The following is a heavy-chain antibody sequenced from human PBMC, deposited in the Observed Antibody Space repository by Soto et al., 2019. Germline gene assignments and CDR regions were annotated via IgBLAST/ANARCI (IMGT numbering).Heavy chain of an antibody. CDR1: GFTFSSYW. J-gene: IGHJ6*03. D-gene: IGHD3-10*01. V-gene: IGHV3-7*01. CDR3: ARGLGNYYGSGSYYYMDV. Sequence: EVQLVESGGGLVQPGGSLRLSCAASGFTFSSYWMSWVRQAPGKGLEWVATIKQDGSEKYYVDSVKGRFTISRDNAKNSLYLQMNSLRAEDTAVYYCARGLGNYYGSGSYYYMDVWGKGTTVTVSS. CDR2: IKQDGSEK.